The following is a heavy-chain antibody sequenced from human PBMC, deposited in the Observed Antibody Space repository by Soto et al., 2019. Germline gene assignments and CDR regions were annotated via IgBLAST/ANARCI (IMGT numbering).Heavy chain of an antibody. CDR2: IYYSGST. J-gene: IGHJ5*02. D-gene: IGHD6-19*01. CDR1: GGSISSYY. CDR3: ARDLAVAGILGWFDP. Sequence: SETLSLTCTVSGGSISSYYWSWIRQPPGKGLEWIGYIYYSGSTNYNPSLKSRVTISVDTSKNQFSLKLSSVTAADTAVYYWARDLAVAGILGWFDPWGQGTLVTVSS. V-gene: IGHV4-59*01.